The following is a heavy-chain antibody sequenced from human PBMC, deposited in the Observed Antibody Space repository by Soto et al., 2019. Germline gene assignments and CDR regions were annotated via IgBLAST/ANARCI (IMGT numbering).Heavy chain of an antibody. CDR3: ARSLCTGTDKVLCYWFDP. Sequence: SLNGSCKASGGAFSIYSISWVRQKPAQGIEWMGGIIPICGTANYAQKFQGRVTITADESTSTAYMELSSLRSEDTAVYYCARSLCTGTDKVLCYWFDPWGQGTLVTVPS. CDR2: IIPICGTA. J-gene: IGHJ5*02. CDR1: GGAFSIYS. V-gene: IGHV1-69*01. D-gene: IGHD3-10*02.